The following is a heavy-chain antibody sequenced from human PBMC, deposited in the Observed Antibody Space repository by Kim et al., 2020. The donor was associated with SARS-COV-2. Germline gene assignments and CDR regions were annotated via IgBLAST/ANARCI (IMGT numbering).Heavy chain of an antibody. D-gene: IGHD3-10*01. CDR3: ARLGYYGSPFEDYYYGMDV. J-gene: IGHJ6*02. V-gene: IGHV1-69*13. CDR2: IIPIFGTA. Sequence: SVKVSCKASGGTFSSYAISWVRQAPGQGLEWMGGIIPIFGTANYAQKFQGRVTITADESTSTAYMELSSLRSEDTAVYYCARLGYYGSPFEDYYYGMDVWGQGTTVTVSS. CDR1: GGTFSSYA.